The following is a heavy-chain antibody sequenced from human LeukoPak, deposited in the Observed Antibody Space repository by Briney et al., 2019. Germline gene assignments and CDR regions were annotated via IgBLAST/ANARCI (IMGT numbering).Heavy chain of an antibody. CDR2: ISGSGGST. CDR3: AKWEYYGSGMGVDY. J-gene: IGHJ4*02. CDR1: GFTFSSYA. Sequence: GGSLRLSCAASGFTFSSYAMSWVRQAPGKGLEWVSAISGSGGSTYYADSVRGRFTISRDNSKNTLYLQMNSLRAEDTAVYYCAKWEYYGSGMGVDYWGQGTLVTVSS. D-gene: IGHD3-10*01. V-gene: IGHV3-23*01.